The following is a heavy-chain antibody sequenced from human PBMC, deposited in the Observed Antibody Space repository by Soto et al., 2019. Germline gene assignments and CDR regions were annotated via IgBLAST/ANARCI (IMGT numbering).Heavy chain of an antibody. CDR3: ARGGLYDILTGYYNLFDY. CDR2: IYYSGST. CDR1: GGSISSYY. D-gene: IGHD3-9*01. J-gene: IGHJ4*02. Sequence: SETLSLTCTVSGGSISSYYWSWIRQPPGKGLEWIGYIYYSGSTNYNPSLKSRVTISVDTSKNQFSLKLSSVTAADTAVYYCARGGLYDILTGYYNLFDYWGQGTLVTVSS. V-gene: IGHV4-59*08.